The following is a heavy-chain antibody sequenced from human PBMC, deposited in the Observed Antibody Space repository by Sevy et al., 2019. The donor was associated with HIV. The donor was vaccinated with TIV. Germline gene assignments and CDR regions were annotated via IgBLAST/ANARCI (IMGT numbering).Heavy chain of an antibody. J-gene: IGHJ6*02. Sequence: GGSLRLSCAVSGFTFRNFWMSWVRQAPGKGLEWVANIRQDGSEKYYVDSVRGRFTISRDNAKNSLFLQLNSLRADDTAIYYCAKSYFGSGTSYGMDLWGRGITVTVSS. CDR1: GFTFRNFW. V-gene: IGHV3-7*01. D-gene: IGHD3-10*01. CDR3: AKSYFGSGTSYGMDL. CDR2: IRQDGSEK.